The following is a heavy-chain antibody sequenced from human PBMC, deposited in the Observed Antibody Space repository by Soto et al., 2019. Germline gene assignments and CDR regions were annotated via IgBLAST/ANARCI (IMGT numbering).Heavy chain of an antibody. CDR1: GGSISSYY. Sequence: ETLSLTCTVSGGSISSYYWSWIGQPPGKGLEWIGYIYYSGSTNYNPSLKSRVTISVDTSKNQFSLKLSSVTAADTAVYYCARDVDTHGMDVWGQGTTVTV. CDR3: ARDVDTHGMDV. V-gene: IGHV4-59*01. J-gene: IGHJ6*02. D-gene: IGHD5-18*01. CDR2: IYYSGST.